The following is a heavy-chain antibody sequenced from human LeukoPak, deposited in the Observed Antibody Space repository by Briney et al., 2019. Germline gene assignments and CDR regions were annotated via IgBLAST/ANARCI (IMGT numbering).Heavy chain of an antibody. Sequence: GGSLRLSCGASGFTLSSYSMNWVRQAPGRGLEWVSYISSSSITIYYADSVKGRFNISRENAKTSLYLQMNSLTHAATAVYYCARDLNWHFDLWGRGTLVTVSS. CDR1: GFTLSSYS. J-gene: IGHJ2*01. V-gene: IGHV3-48*02. CDR3: ARDLNWHFDL. CDR2: ISSSSITI.